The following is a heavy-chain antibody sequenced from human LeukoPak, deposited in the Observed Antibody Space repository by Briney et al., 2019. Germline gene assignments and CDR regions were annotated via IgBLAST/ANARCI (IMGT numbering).Heavy chain of an antibody. CDR1: GFSLSTYE. D-gene: IGHD2-8*01. J-gene: IGHJ4*02. V-gene: IGHV3-48*03. Sequence: GGSLRLSCAASGFSLSTYEMNWIRQVPGEGLEWVSHISSGGNTQYYADSVRGRFTMSRDNAKNSLDLQMNSLRTEDTAVYYCARDIENGPFVISLESWGQGALVIVSS. CDR2: ISSGGNTQ. CDR3: ARDIENGPFVISLES.